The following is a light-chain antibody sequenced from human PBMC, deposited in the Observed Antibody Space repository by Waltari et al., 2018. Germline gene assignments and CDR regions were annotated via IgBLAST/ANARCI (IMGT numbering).Light chain of an antibody. V-gene: IGLV2-23*02. CDR3: CSYAGRGTYV. CDR2: EVF. Sequence: QSALTQPASVSGTPGPSLTIPCSGTTSDVGSYDLVSWYQQHPGEAPKLLICEVFKRPPDTSSRFSGAKSGSTASLTISGLQPEDEADYYCCSYAGRGTYVFGSGTKVTVL. J-gene: IGLJ1*01. CDR1: TSDVGSYDL.